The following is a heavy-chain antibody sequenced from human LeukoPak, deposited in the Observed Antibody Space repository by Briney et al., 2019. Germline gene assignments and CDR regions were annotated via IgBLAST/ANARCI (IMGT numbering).Heavy chain of an antibody. CDR2: IKSKTDSGTT. CDR3: TRDEDWGRIDY. Sequence: MAGGSLRLSCAASGFTFTNAWMSWVRQAPGKGMEWVGRIKSKTDSGTTDYAAPVKGRFSISRDDSKNTLYLQMNSLKSEDTAVYYCTRDEDWGRIDYWGQGTLVTVSS. D-gene: IGHD3/OR15-3a*01. J-gene: IGHJ4*02. CDR1: GFTFTNAW. V-gene: IGHV3-15*01.